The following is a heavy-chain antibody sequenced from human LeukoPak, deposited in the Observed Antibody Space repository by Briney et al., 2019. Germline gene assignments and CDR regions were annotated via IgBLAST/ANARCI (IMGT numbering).Heavy chain of an antibody. CDR2: ISASGLDT. J-gene: IGHJ4*02. Sequence: PGGSLRLSCAASGFTLSTFVMSWVRQAPGKGLEWVSTISASGLDTYYAGSVKGRFSISRDTSKNTLYLQMNSLRAEDTTVYYCAKRVDYGFTYYPFDYWGQGTLVTVSS. D-gene: IGHD4-17*01. CDR3: AKRVDYGFTYYPFDY. V-gene: IGHV3-23*01. CDR1: GFTLSTFV.